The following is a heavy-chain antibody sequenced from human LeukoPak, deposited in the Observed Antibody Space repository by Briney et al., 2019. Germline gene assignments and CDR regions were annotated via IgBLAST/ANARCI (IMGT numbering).Heavy chain of an antibody. CDR1: GGSISGYY. Sequence: PAETLSLTCTVSGGSISGYYWSWIRQPPGKGLEWIGYIYYSGSTNYNPSLKSRVTISVDTSKNQFSLKLSSVTAADTAVYHCARGCSAGTPQNWFDPWGQRPVVPVSS. CDR3: ARGCSAGTPQNWFDP. CDR2: IYYSGST. V-gene: IGHV4-59*01. D-gene: IGHD6-13*01. J-gene: IGHJ5*02.